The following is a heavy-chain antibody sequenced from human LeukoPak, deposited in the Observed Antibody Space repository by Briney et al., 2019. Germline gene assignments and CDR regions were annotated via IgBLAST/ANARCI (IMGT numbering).Heavy chain of an antibody. J-gene: IGHJ4*02. V-gene: IGHV1-2*02. CDR1: GYTFTGYY. D-gene: IGHD2-8*01. CDR3: ARAAIVLKVNGY. Sequence: ASVKVSCKASGYTFTGYYMHWVRQAPGQGLEWMGWINPNSGGTNYAQKFQGRVTMTRDTSISTAYMELSRLRSDDTAVYYCARAAIVLKVNGYWGQGTLVTVSS. CDR2: INPNSGGT.